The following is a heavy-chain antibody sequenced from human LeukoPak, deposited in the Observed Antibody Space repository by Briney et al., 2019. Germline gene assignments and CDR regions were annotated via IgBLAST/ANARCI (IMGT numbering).Heavy chain of an antibody. CDR2: IIPIFGTA. CDR1: GGTFSNYA. D-gene: IGHD3-16*02. CDR3: ARDGNYDYVWGSYRPNAFDY. J-gene: IGHJ4*02. V-gene: IGHV1-69*13. Sequence: SVKVSCKASGGTFSNYAINWVRQAPGQGLEWMGGIIPIFGTANYAQKFQGRVTITADESTSTAYMELSSLRSEDTAVYYCARDGNYDYVWGSYRPNAFDYWGQGTLVTVSS.